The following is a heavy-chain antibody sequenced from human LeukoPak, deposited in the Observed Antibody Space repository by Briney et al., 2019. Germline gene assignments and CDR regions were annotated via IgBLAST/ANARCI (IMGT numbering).Heavy chain of an antibody. Sequence: SETLSLTCTVSGASISKDYWAWIRQPPGKGLEWIGYVIHSDFNKANGDITNYNPSLESRVTTSRDTPKNQFSLTLSSMTAADTATYHCVRASVDSGGAFDVWGQGTVVTVSS. CDR2: VIHSDFNKANGDIT. CDR3: VRASVDSGGAFDV. J-gene: IGHJ3*01. V-gene: IGHV4-59*01. CDR1: GASISKDY. D-gene: IGHD5-12*01.